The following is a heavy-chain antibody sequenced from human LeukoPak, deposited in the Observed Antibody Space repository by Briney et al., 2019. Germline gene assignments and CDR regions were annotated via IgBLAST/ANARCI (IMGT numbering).Heavy chain of an antibody. D-gene: IGHD3-22*01. CDR2: IRYDGSNK. CDR3: AKSFYYYDSSGYIGAFDI. CDR1: GFTFSSYG. J-gene: IGHJ3*02. V-gene: IGHV3-30*02. Sequence: GGSLRLSCAASGFTFSSYGMHWVRQAPGKGLEWVAFIRYDGSNKYYADSVKGRFTISRDNSKNTLYLQMNSLRAEDTAVHYCAKSFYYYDSSGYIGAFDIWGQGTMVTVSS.